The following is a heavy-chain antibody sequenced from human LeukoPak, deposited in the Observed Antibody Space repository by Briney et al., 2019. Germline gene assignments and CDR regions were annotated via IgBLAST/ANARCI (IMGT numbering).Heavy chain of an antibody. CDR3: ARGRGGSLDAFDI. CDR2: IYSSGGT. J-gene: IGHJ3*02. Sequence: PSETLSLTCTVSGGSISAFYWSWIRQPAGKGLEWIGRIYSSGGTYHNPSLKSRVTISVDQSKNQLSLKLTSATAADTAVYYCARGRGGSLDAFDIWGQGTIVTVSS. V-gene: IGHV4-4*07. D-gene: IGHD5-12*01. CDR1: GGSISAFY.